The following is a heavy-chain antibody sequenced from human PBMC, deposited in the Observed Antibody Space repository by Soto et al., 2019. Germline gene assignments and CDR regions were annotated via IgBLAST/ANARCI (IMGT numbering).Heavy chain of an antibody. J-gene: IGHJ4*02. Sequence: SETLSLTCTVSCGSISSYYWSWIRQPPGKGLEWIGYIYYSGSTNYNPSLKSRVTISVDTSKNQFSLKLSSVTAADTAVYYCASFYALQGFDYWGQGTLVTVSS. CDR1: CGSISSYY. D-gene: IGHD4-4*01. CDR2: IYYSGST. V-gene: IGHV4-59*01. CDR3: ASFYALQGFDY.